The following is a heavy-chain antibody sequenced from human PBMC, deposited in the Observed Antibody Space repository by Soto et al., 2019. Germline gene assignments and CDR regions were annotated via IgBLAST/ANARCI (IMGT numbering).Heavy chain of an antibody. V-gene: IGHV3-23*01. D-gene: IGHD3-3*01. CDR2: ISGSGGST. CDR1: GFTFSSYA. J-gene: IGHJ6*02. Sequence: PGGSLRLSCAASGFTFSSYAMSWVRQAPGKGLEWVSAISGSGGSTYYADSVKGRFTISRDNSKNTLYLQMNGLRAEDTAVYYCAKDLTIFGVVRLGMDVWGQGTTVTVSS. CDR3: AKDLTIFGVVRLGMDV.